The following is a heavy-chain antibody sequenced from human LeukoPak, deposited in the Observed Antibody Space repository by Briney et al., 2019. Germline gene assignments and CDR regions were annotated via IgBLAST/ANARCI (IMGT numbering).Heavy chain of an antibody. Sequence: KSSETLSLTCAVYGGSFSGYYWSWIRQPPGKGPEWIGEINHSGSTNYNPSLKSRVTISVDTSKNQFSLKLSSVTAADTAVYYCARGPAPLVVPAASLDYWGQGTLVTVSS. J-gene: IGHJ4*02. V-gene: IGHV4-34*01. CDR3: ARGPAPLVVPAASLDY. D-gene: IGHD2-2*01. CDR1: GGSFSGYY. CDR2: INHSGST.